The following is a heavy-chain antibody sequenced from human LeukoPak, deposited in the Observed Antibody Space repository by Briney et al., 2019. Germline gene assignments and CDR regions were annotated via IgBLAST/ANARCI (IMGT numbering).Heavy chain of an antibody. J-gene: IGHJ4*02. CDR1: GGSMDSYH. CDR2: MYTTGTT. V-gene: IGHV4-4*07. CDR3: ARGLRDVRGWYHHDF. Sequence: PSETLSLTCTVSGGSMDSYHWSWVRQPAGKELEWIGHMYTTGTTRYKSALTSRVSMSIDTSTNQFSRTLSSVTAADSAVYYCARGLRDVRGWYHHDFWGQGNLVTVSS. D-gene: IGHD6-19*01.